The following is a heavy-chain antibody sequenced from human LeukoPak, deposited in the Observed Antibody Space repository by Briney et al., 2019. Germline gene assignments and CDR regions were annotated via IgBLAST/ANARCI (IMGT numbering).Heavy chain of an antibody. CDR2: IIPIFGTA. D-gene: IGHD4-17*01. CDR1: GGTFSSYA. Sequence: ASVKVSCKASGGTFSSYAISWVRQAPGQGLGWMGGIIPIFGTANYAQKFQGRVTITADKSTSTAYMELSSLRSEDTAVYYCARGDTTVTNTQFDYWGQGTLVTVSS. CDR3: ARGDTTVTNTQFDY. J-gene: IGHJ4*02. V-gene: IGHV1-69*06.